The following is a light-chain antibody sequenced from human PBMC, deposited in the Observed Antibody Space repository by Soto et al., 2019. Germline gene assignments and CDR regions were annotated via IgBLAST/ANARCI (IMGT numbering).Light chain of an antibody. Sequence: DIPMTQSPSTLSTSVGDRVTITCRASQSISTSLAWFRQKPGKAPKLLIYDASNLESGVPSRFSGRVSGTEFTLTISSLQPDDFSTYFCQQYNTDPWTFGQGTEVDTK. J-gene: IGKJ1*01. CDR3: QQYNTDPWT. CDR1: QSISTS. CDR2: DAS. V-gene: IGKV1-5*01.